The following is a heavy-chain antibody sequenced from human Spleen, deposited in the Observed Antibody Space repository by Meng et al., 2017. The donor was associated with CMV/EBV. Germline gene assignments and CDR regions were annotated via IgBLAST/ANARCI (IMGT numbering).Heavy chain of an antibody. CDR1: GFMFRNYE. V-gene: IGHV3-48*03. CDR3: ARLQYYYDSSGYYLDAFDI. CDR2: IHSGGVTR. D-gene: IGHD3-22*01. Sequence: GESLKISCVASGFMFRNYEMNWVRQAPGMGLEWVAHIHSGGVTRYYGDSVKGRFTISRDNAKNSLYLQMNSLRAEDTAVYYCARLQYYYDSSGYYLDAFDIWGQGTMVTVSS. J-gene: IGHJ3*02.